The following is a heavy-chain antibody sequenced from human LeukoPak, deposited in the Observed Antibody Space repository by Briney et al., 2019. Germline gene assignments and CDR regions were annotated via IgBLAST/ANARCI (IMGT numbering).Heavy chain of an antibody. CDR3: ARQGSGYYYGAFDY. J-gene: IGHJ4*02. D-gene: IGHD3-22*01. CDR2: IYYSGST. V-gene: IGHV4-59*08. CDR1: GGSISSYY. Sequence: SETLSLTCTVSGGSISSYYWSWIRQPPGKGLEWIGYIYYSGSTNYNPSLKSRVTISVDTSKNQFSLKLSSVTAADTAVYYCARQGSGYYYGAFDYWDQGTLVTVSS.